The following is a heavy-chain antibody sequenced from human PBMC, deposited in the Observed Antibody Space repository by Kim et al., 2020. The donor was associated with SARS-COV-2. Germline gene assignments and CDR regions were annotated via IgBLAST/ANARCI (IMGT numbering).Heavy chain of an antibody. Sequence: SETLSLTCTVSGGSISSYYWSWIRQPPGKGLEWIGYIYYSGSTNYNPSLKSRVTISVDTSKNQFSLKLSSVTAADTAVYYCARVAPPQLTPKVRHVSYGYGMDVWGQGTTVIVSS. CDR2: IYYSGST. CDR3: ARVAPPQLTPKVRHVSYGYGMDV. V-gene: IGHV4-59*13. D-gene: IGHD3-16*01. CDR1: GGSISSYY. J-gene: IGHJ6*02.